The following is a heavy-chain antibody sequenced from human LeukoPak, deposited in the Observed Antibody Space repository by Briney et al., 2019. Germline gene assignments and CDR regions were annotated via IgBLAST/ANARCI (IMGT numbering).Heavy chain of an antibody. V-gene: IGHV3-53*04. J-gene: IGHJ6*02. Sequence: GGSLRLSCAASGFTVSSNHMTWVRQTPGKGLEWVSVRYGGGAIYYADCVKGRFIISRPNSKNTLYLQMNSLRDEDTAVYYCARIITWRMDVWGQGTTVIVSS. CDR2: RYGGGAI. D-gene: IGHD3-22*01. CDR1: GFTVSSNH. CDR3: ARIITWRMDV.